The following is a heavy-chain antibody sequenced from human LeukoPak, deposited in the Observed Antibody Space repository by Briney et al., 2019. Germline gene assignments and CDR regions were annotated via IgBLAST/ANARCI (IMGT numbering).Heavy chain of an antibody. J-gene: IGHJ4*02. Sequence: SETLSLTCAVSGYSISSGYYWGWIRQPPGKGLEWIGSIYHSGSTYYNPSLKSRVTISVDTSKNQFSLKPSSVTAADTAVYYCARRSRYNWNDLGFDYWGQGTLVTVSS. D-gene: IGHD1-1*01. CDR1: GYSISSGYY. V-gene: IGHV4-38-2*01. CDR3: ARRSRYNWNDLGFDY. CDR2: IYHSGST.